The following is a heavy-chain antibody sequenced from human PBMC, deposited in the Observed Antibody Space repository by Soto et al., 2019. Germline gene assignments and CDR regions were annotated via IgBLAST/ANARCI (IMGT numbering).Heavy chain of an antibody. V-gene: IGHV3-23*01. J-gene: IGHJ4*02. CDR3: AKPDYYDSSGYLYYFDY. CDR2: ISGSGGST. CDR1: GFTFSSYA. D-gene: IGHD3-22*01. Sequence: GGSLRLSCAASGFTFSSYAMSWVRQAPGKGLEWVSAISGSGGSTYYADSVKGRFTISRDNSKDTLYLQMNSLRAEDTAVYYCAKPDYYDSSGYLYYFDYWGQGTLVTVSS.